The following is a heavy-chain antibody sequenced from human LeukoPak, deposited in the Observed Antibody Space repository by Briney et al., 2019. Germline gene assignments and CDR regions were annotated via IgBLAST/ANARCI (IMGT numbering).Heavy chain of an antibody. J-gene: IGHJ4*02. CDR1: GYTFTGYY. D-gene: IGHD3-22*01. Sequence: GASVKVSCKASGYTFTGYYMHWVRQAPGQGLEWMGWINPNSGGTNYAQKFQGRVTMTRDTSISTAYMELSRLRSDDTAVYYCARDFMIVANAGGYWGQGTLVTVSS. CDR3: ARDFMIVANAGGY. CDR2: INPNSGGT. V-gene: IGHV1-2*02.